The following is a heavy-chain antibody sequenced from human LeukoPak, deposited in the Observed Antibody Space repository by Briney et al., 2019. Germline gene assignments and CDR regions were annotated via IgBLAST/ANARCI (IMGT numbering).Heavy chain of an antibody. D-gene: IGHD1-26*01. V-gene: IGHV3-7*01. CDR3: ARGVGGDSRFDP. CDR1: GFTFSNYW. Sequence: GGSLRLSCAASGFTFSNYWMSWVRQAPGRGLEWVDKIKQDGSEKYYVDSVKGRFTISRDNAKNSLYLQMNSLRADDTAVYYCARGVGGDSRFDPWGQGTLVTVSS. J-gene: IGHJ5*02. CDR2: IKQDGSEK.